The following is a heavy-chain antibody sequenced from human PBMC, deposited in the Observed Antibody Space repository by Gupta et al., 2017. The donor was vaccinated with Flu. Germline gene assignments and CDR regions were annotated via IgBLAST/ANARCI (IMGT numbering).Heavy chain of an antibody. CDR3: AREARGYSYGHFDY. D-gene: IGHD5-18*01. Sequence: EVQLVESGGGLVKPGGSLRLSCAASGFTFSSYRMNWVRQAPGKGLEWVSSISSSSSYIYYAESVKGRFTISRDNAKNSLYLQMNSLRAEDTAVYYCAREARGYSYGHFDYWGQGTLVTVSS. V-gene: IGHV3-21*01. CDR1: GFTFSSYR. CDR2: ISSSSSYI. J-gene: IGHJ4*02.